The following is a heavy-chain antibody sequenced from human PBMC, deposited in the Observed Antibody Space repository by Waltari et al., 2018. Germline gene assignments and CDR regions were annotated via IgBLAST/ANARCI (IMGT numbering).Heavy chain of an antibody. CDR1: GGSISSGSYY. CDR2: IYTSGST. CDR3: ARWGTGGVIRGQYYFDY. V-gene: IGHV4-61*09. Sequence: QVQLQESGPGLVKPSQTLSLTCTVSGGSISSGSYYWSWIRQPAGKGLEWIGYIYTSGSTNYHPSLKSRVTISVDTSKNQFSLKLSSVTAADTAVYYCARWGTGGVIRGQYYFDYWGQGTLVTVSS. J-gene: IGHJ4*02. D-gene: IGHD3-16*01.